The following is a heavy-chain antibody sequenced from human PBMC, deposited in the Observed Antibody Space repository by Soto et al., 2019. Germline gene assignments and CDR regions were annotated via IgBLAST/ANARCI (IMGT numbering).Heavy chain of an antibody. V-gene: IGHV4-30-2*01. CDR3: AAGGGLPRYY. CDR2: IYHSGST. CDR1: GGSISSGGYS. D-gene: IGHD5-12*01. Sequence: QLQLQESGSGLVKPSQTLSLTCAVSGGSISSGGYSWSWIRQPPGKGLEWIGYIYHSGSTYYNPSLKSRVPLSVNRSKNPFSLKVSFLTAADTAVYYWAAGGGLPRYYWGQGTLVTVSS. J-gene: IGHJ4*02.